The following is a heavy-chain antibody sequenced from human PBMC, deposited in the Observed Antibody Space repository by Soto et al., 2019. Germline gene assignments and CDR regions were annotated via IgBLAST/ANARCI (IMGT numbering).Heavy chain of an antibody. CDR2: INAGNGNT. CDR3: ARGVIVVVLARDNWFDP. V-gene: IGHV1-3*01. D-gene: IGHD2-15*01. J-gene: IGHJ5*02. Sequence: ASVKVSCKASGYTFTRYAMHWVRQAPGQRLEWMGWINAGNGNTKYSQKFQGRVTISRDTSARTAYMELNSLRSEDTAVYYCARGVIVVVLARDNWFDPWGQGTLVTVSS. CDR1: GYTFTRYA.